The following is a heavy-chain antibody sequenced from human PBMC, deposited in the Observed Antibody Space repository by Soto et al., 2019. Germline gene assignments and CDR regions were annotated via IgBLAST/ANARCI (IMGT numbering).Heavy chain of an antibody. CDR3: ARGEGTAVVVPAASGRPDYYYGIDV. Sequence: QVQLVHSGAEVKKPGSSVKVSCKASGGTFSSYAISWVRQAPGQGLEWMGGIIPIFGTANYAQKFQGRVTITADESTSTDYMELSSLRSEDTAVYYCARGEGTAVVVPAASGRPDYYYGIDVLGQGTTVTVSS. CDR1: GGTFSSYA. D-gene: IGHD2-2*01. V-gene: IGHV1-69*01. CDR2: IIPIFGTA. J-gene: IGHJ6*02.